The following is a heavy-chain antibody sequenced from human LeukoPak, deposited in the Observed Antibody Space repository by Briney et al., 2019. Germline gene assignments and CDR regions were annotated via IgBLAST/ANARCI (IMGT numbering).Heavy chain of an antibody. CDR3: AKGRITMVRGANDY. D-gene: IGHD3-10*01. J-gene: IGHJ4*02. CDR2: ISGSGGST. CDR1: GFTFSSYA. Sequence: GGSLRLSCAASGFTFSSYAMSWVRQAPGKGLEWVSAISGSGGSTYYADSVKGRFTISRDNSKNTLYLQMNRLRAEDTAVYYCAKGRITMVRGANDYWGQGTLVTVSS. V-gene: IGHV3-23*01.